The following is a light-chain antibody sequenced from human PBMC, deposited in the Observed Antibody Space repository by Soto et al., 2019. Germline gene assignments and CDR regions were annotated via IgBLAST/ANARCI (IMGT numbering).Light chain of an antibody. CDR2: DAS. CDR1: QSVGTN. J-gene: IGKJ4*01. CDR3: QQSSNWLT. Sequence: EIGLTQSPATLSLSPGVRASLACRAIQSVGTNLACYQHKPGQAPRLVNYDASSRATGIPASFSGSGSGTDVTLTISSLEPADFAVYYCQQSSNWLTFGGRTHVEIK. V-gene: IGKV3-11*01.